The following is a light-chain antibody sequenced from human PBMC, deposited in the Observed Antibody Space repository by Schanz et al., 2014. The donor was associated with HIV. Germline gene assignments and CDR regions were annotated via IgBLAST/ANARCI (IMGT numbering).Light chain of an antibody. CDR1: QTIFKD. Sequence: DIQMTQSPSSLSASLRDRVTITCRASQTIFKDLAWYQKPGEAPKLLIYKASILDRGVPSRFSGSGSGTEFTLTINSLQSDDFATYYCQQYVGFFHTFGQGTKVEIK. J-gene: IGKJ1*01. V-gene: IGKV1-5*03. CDR3: QQYVGFFHT. CDR2: KAS.